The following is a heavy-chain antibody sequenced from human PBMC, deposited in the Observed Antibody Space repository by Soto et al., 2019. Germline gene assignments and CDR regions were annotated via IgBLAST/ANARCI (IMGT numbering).Heavy chain of an antibody. D-gene: IGHD2-15*01. Sequence: LRLSCVASGFSFWGDWMSLVRQAPVKGLEWVANIKQDGSKAQYLESVRGRFTISRDNSKSSVYLQMNSLRAEDTALYYCARDFYGGFSYGPGDSWGQGTLVTVSS. CDR1: GFSFWGDW. V-gene: IGHV3-7*01. J-gene: IGHJ4*02. CDR2: IKQDGSKA. CDR3: ARDFYGGFSYGPGDS.